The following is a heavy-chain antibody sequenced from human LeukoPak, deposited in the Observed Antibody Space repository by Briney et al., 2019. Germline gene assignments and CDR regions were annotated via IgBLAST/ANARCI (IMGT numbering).Heavy chain of an antibody. Sequence: WETLSLTCIVSGDSISNYYWSWIRQPPGKGLEWIGCIYYSGTTKYNPSLKSRVTISVDASKNHFSLNLTSVTAADTAVYYCARDRSLGIIDYWGQGTLVTVSS. CDR3: ARDRSLGIIDY. CDR1: GDSISNYY. CDR2: IYYSGTT. V-gene: IGHV4-59*01. J-gene: IGHJ4*02. D-gene: IGHD3-16*01.